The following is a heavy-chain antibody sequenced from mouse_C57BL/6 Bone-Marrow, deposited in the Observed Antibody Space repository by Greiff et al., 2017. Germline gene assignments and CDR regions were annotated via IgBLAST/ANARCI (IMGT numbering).Heavy chain of an antibody. J-gene: IGHJ2*01. CDR2: INPSNGGT. CDR1: GYTFTSYW. D-gene: IGHD1-1*01. V-gene: IGHV1-53*01. Sequence: QVPLQQPGTELVKPGASVKLSCKASGYTFTSYWMHWVKQRPGQGLEWIGNINPSNGGTNYNAKFKSKATLTVDNSSSTAYMQLSSLTSEDSAVDDCESNEYYGPFDYWGQGTTLTVSS. CDR3: ESNEYYGPFDY.